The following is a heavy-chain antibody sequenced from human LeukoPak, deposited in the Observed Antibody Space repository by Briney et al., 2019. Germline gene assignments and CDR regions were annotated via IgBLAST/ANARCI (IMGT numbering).Heavy chain of an antibody. CDR1: GYTFTSYA. CDR3: ARDTYSSSWYWYGLDV. CDR2: INTNTGNP. Sequence: ASVKVSCKASGYTFTSYAMNWVRQAPRQGLEWMGWINTNTGNPTYAQGFTGRFVFSLDTSVSTAYLQISSLKAEDTAVYYCARDTYSSSWYWYGLDVWGQGTTVTVSS. J-gene: IGHJ6*02. V-gene: IGHV7-4-1*02. D-gene: IGHD6-13*01.